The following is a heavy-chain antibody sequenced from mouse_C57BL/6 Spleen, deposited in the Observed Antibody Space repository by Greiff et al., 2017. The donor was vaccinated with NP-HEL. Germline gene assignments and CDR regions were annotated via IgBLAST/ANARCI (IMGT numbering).Heavy chain of an antibody. D-gene: IGHD1-1*01. CDR2: IYPGDGDT. V-gene: IGHV1-82*01. CDR1: GYAFSSSW. J-gene: IGHJ2*01. Sequence: VQLQQSGPELVKPGASVKISCKASGYAFSSSWMNWVKQRPGKGLEWIGRIYPGDGDTNYNGKFKGKATLTADKSSSTAYMQLSSLTSEDSAVYFCARGGYGSPVDYWGQGTTLTVSS. CDR3: ARGGYGSPVDY.